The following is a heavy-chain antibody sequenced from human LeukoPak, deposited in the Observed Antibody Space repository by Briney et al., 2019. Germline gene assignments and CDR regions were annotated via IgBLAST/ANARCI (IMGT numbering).Heavy chain of an antibody. D-gene: IGHD4-17*01. CDR2: ISVSGGST. CDR3: ASRLPTTVRGPAFDY. J-gene: IGHJ4*02. Sequence: PGGSLRLSCAASGFTFSSYAMSWVRQAPGKGLEWVSAISVSGGSTYYADSVKGRFTISRDNSKNTLYLQMNSLRAEDTAVYYCASRLPTTVRGPAFDYWGQGTLVTVSS. CDR1: GFTFSSYA. V-gene: IGHV3-23*01.